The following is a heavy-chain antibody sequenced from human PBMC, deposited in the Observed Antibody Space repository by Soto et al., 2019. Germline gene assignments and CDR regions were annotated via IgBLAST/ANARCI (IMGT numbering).Heavy chain of an antibody. D-gene: IGHD3-9*01. V-gene: IGHV1-18*01. CDR3: ARDEYMYDILTGLLDY. CDR2: ISAYNGNT. CDR1: GYTFTSYG. J-gene: IGHJ4*02. Sequence: QVQLVQSGAEVKKPGASVKVSCKASGYTFTSYGISWVRQAPGQGLEWMGWISAYNGNTNYAQKLKGRVTMTTDTSTSTAYMELRSLRSDDTAVYYCARDEYMYDILTGLLDYWGQGTLVTVSS.